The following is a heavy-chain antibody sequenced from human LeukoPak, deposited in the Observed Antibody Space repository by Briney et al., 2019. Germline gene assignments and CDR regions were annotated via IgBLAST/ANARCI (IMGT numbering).Heavy chain of an antibody. D-gene: IGHD6-6*01. CDR2: ISYDGSNK. Sequence: PGRSLRLSCGASGFTFSSYGMHWVRQAPGKGLEWVAVISYDGSNKYYADSVKGRFTISRDNSKNTLYLQMNSLRAEDTAVYYCAKDLYSSSSPDYWGQGTLVTVSS. J-gene: IGHJ4*02. CDR1: GFTFSSYG. CDR3: AKDLYSSSSPDY. V-gene: IGHV3-30*18.